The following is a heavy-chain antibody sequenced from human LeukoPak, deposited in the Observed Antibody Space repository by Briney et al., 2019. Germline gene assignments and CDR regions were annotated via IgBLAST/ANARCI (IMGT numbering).Heavy chain of an antibody. V-gene: IGHV1-46*01. CDR3: ATGMLGSYDSSGYYALGV. D-gene: IGHD3-22*01. CDR1: GYTFTSYY. CDR2: INPSGGTT. J-gene: IGHJ3*01. Sequence: ASVKVSCKASGYTFTSYYMHWVRQAPGQGLEWMGIINPSGGTTGYAQKFQGRVTMTRDTSTSTVYMELSSLKSEDTAAHDCATGMLGSYDSSGYYALGVWGQGTKVTVSS.